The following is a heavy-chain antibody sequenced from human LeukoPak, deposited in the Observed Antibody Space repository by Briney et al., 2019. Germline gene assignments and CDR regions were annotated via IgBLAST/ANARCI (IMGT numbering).Heavy chain of an antibody. D-gene: IGHD2-15*01. V-gene: IGHV4-30-2*01. J-gene: IGHJ3*02. CDR1: GGSISSGGYS. Sequence: SETLSLTCTVSGGSISSGGYSWSWIRQPPGKGLEWIGYIYHSGSTYYNPSLKSRVTISVDRSKNQFSLKLSSVTAADTAVYYCARGHCSGGSCYSIDAFDIWGQGTMVTVSS. CDR3: ARGHCSGGSCYSIDAFDI. CDR2: IYHSGST.